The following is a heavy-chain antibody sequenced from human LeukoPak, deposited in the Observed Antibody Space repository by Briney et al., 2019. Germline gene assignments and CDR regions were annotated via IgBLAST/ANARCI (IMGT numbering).Heavy chain of an antibody. Sequence: TSETLSLTCAVYGGSFSGYYWSWIRQPPGKGLEWIGYIYYSGSTNYNPSLKSRVTISVDTSKNQFSLKLSSVTAADTAVYYCAREGGYCSSTSCYRGWFDPWGQGTLVTVSS. CDR2: IYYSGST. V-gene: IGHV4-59*01. D-gene: IGHD2-2*02. J-gene: IGHJ5*02. CDR3: AREGGYCSSTSCYRGWFDP. CDR1: GGSFSGYY.